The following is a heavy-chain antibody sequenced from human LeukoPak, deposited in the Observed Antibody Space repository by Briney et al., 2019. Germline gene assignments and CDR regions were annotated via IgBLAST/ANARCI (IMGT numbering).Heavy chain of an antibody. CDR3: ARDTDTTSHYGRFDP. D-gene: IGHD4-17*01. V-gene: IGHV3-33*01. CDR2: VWYDGTRK. Sequence: PGGTLRLSCAASGFTFTGYGFHWVRQAPGKGRGWGAVVWYDGTRKYYADSVKGRFTVSRDNSENTVYLQISGLRAEDTAVYYCARDTDTTSHYGRFDPWGQGTLVTVSS. CDR1: GFTFTGYG. J-gene: IGHJ5*02.